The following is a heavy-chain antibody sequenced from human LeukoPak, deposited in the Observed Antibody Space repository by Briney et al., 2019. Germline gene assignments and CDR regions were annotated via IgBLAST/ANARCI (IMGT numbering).Heavy chain of an antibody. J-gene: IGHJ3*01. Sequence: GGSLRLSCAASGFTVTNNYMSWVRQAPGMGLEWVSLIYAGGSTDYADSVRGRFSISRDIPNNSVYLQMNSLRADDTAVYYCARDFLWNGRGNAFEVWGQGTMVTVSS. V-gene: IGHV3-66*01. D-gene: IGHD1-1*01. CDR3: ARDFLWNGRGNAFEV. CDR2: IYAGGST. CDR1: GFTVTNNY.